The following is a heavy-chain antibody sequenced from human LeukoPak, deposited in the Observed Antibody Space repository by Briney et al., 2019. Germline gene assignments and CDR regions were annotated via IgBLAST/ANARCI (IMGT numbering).Heavy chain of an antibody. CDR1: GGSISSYY. CDR3: AREVVVVPAAQGFDP. J-gene: IGHJ5*02. CDR2: IYYSGST. V-gene: IGHV4-59*01. Sequence: SETLSLTCTVSGGSISSYYWSWIRQPPGKGLEWIGYIYYSGSTNYNPSLKSRVTISVDTSKNQFSLKLSSVTAADTAVYYCAREVVVVPAAQGFDPWGQGTLVTVSS. D-gene: IGHD2-2*01.